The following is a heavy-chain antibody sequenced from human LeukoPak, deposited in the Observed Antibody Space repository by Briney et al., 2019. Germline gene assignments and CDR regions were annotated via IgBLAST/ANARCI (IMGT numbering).Heavy chain of an antibody. J-gene: IGHJ4*02. CDR1: GFTFSSYG. CDR2: VGYDGTNK. Sequence: PGGSLRLSCAASGFTFSSYGMHWVRQAPGKGLEWVAFVGYDGTNKFYEDSVKGRFTSSRDNSKNTLYLQMNSLRAEDTAVYYCAKRADGSGSYYSFDYWGQGTLVIVSS. V-gene: IGHV3-30*02. CDR3: AKRADGSGSYYSFDY. D-gene: IGHD3-10*01.